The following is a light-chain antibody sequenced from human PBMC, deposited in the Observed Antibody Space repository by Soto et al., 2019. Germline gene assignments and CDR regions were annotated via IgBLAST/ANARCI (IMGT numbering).Light chain of an antibody. CDR2: DVS. CDR1: SSDVGGYNY. V-gene: IGLV2-14*01. J-gene: IGLJ1*01. CDR3: SSCTSSSTYV. Sequence: QSALTQPASVSGSPGQSITISCSGTSSDVGGYNYVSWYQQYPGKAPKVMIYDVSNRPSGVSNRFSGSKSGNTASLTISGLQAEDEADYYCSSCTSSSTYVFGSGTKVTVL.